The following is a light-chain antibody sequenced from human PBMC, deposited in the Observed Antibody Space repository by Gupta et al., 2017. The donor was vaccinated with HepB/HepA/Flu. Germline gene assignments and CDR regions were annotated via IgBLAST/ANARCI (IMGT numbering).Light chain of an antibody. Sequence: SYVLTQPPSVSVAPGKTARITCGGNHIGSKSVHRYQQKPGQAPMLVVYDDSERPSGIPERFSGSNSGNTATLTISRVEAGDEADYYCQVWDSSSDHYVFGTGTKVTVL. CDR2: DDS. J-gene: IGLJ1*01. V-gene: IGLV3-21*03. CDR1: HIGSKS. CDR3: QVWDSSSDHYV.